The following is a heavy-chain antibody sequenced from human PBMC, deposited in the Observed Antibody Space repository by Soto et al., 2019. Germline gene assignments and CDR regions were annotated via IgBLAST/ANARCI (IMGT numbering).Heavy chain of an antibody. D-gene: IGHD3-22*01. V-gene: IGHV3-30*18. CDR3: AKDHSAYYYDSSGYGN. CDR2: ISYDGSNK. CDR1: GFTFSSYG. J-gene: IGHJ4*02. Sequence: QVQLVESGGGVVQPGRSLRLSCAASGFTFSSYGMHWVRQAPGKGLEWVAVISYDGSNKYYADSVKGRFTISRDNSKNTLYLQMNSLRAEDTAVYYCAKDHSAYYYDSSGYGNWGQGTLVTVSS.